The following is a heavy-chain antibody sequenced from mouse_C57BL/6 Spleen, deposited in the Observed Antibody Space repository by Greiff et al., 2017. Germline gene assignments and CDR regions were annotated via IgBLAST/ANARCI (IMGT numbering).Heavy chain of an antibody. CDR2: INPSNGGT. CDR1: GYTFTSYW. V-gene: IGHV1-53*01. Sequence: VQLQQSGTELVKPGASVKLSCKASGYTFTSYWMHWVKQRPGQGLEWIGNINPSNGGTNYNEKFKSKATLTVDKSSSTAYMQLSSLTSEDSAVYYCARGDYDAYYAMDYWGQGTSVTVSS. D-gene: IGHD2-4*01. J-gene: IGHJ4*01. CDR3: ARGDYDAYYAMDY.